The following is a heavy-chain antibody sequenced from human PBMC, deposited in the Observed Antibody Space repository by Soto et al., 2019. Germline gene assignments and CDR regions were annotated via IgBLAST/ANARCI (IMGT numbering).Heavy chain of an antibody. CDR2: ISSSSSYI. CDR1: GFTFSSYR. Sequence: GGSLRLSCAASGFTFSSYRMNWVRQAPGKGLEWVSSISSSSSYIYYADSVKGRFTISRDNAKNSLYLQMNSLRAEDTAVYYCANYYYGSGSYYAFDIWGQGTMVTVSS. CDR3: ANYYYGSGSYYAFDI. V-gene: IGHV3-21*01. J-gene: IGHJ3*02. D-gene: IGHD3-10*01.